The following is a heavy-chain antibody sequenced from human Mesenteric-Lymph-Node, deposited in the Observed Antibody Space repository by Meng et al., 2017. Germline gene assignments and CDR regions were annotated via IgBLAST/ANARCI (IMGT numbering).Heavy chain of an antibody. V-gene: IGHV5-51*01. CDR1: GYSFTSYW. J-gene: IGHJ3*02. D-gene: IGHD3-22*01. CDR3: ARPLSGYYDSSGYDTDAFDI. CDR2: IYPGDSDT. Sequence: GESLKISCKGSGYSFTSYWIGWVRQRPGKGLEWMGIIYPGDSDTRYSPSFQGQVTISADKSISTAYLQWSSLKASDTAMYYCARPLSGYYDSSGYDTDAFDICGQGTMVTVSS.